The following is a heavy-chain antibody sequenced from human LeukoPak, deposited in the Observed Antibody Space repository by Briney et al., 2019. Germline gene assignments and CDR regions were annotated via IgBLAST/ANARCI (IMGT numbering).Heavy chain of an antibody. CDR1: GFTFSSYW. D-gene: IGHD3-22*01. Sequence: PGGSLRLSCAASGFTFSSYWMSWVRQAPGKGLEWVANIKQDGSEKYYVDSVKGRFTISRDNAKNSLYLQMNSLRAEDTAMYYCAKGTGYYDSSGYYYTDYNAFDIWGRGTMVTVSS. CDR2: IKQDGSEK. J-gene: IGHJ3*02. CDR3: AKGTGYYDSSGYYYTDYNAFDI. V-gene: IGHV3-7*01.